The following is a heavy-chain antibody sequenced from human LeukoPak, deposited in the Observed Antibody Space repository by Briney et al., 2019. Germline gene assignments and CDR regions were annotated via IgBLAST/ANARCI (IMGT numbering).Heavy chain of an antibody. CDR1: GSTFTGYY. CDR3: ARVGPIVVVPAAIHYYYYYMDV. D-gene: IGHD2-2*01. J-gene: IGHJ6*03. V-gene: IGHV1-2*02. Sequence: ASVKLSCKASGSTFTGYYLHWVRLPHGQGLERKGWINPNNGGTNYAQKFQGRVTMTRDTSISTAYMELSRLRSDDTAVYYCARVGPIVVVPAAIHYYYYYMDVWGKGTTVTISS. CDR2: INPNNGGT.